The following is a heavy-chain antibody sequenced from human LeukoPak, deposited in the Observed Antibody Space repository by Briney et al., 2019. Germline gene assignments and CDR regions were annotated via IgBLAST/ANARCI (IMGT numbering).Heavy chain of an antibody. D-gene: IGHD3-9*01. CDR2: ICTSGST. J-gene: IGHJ5*02. CDR1: GGSISSGSYY. CDR3: ARAGGYDILTGYYKVGWFDP. Sequence: SETLSLTCTVSGGSISSGSYYWSWIRQPAGKGLEWIGRICTSGSTNYNPSLKSRVTISVDTSKNQFSLKLSSVTAADTAVYYCARAGGYDILTGYYKVGWFDPWGQGTLVTVSS. V-gene: IGHV4-61*02.